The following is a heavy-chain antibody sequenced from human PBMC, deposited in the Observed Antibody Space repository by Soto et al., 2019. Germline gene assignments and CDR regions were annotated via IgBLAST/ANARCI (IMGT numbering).Heavy chain of an antibody. CDR3: ARESKGPDGYHYFDY. Sequence: ASVKVSCKASGYTFTSYAMHWVRQAPGQRLEWMGWINAGNGNTKYSQKFQGRVTITRDTSASTAYMELSSLRSEDTAVYYCARESKGPDGYHYFDYWGQGTLVTVSS. D-gene: IGHD5-12*01. CDR2: INAGNGNT. J-gene: IGHJ4*02. V-gene: IGHV1-3*01. CDR1: GYTFTSYA.